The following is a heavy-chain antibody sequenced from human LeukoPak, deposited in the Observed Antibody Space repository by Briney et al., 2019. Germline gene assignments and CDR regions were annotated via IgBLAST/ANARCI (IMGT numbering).Heavy chain of an antibody. CDR3: ARCPYYYGMDV. CDR2: IYTSGST. J-gene: IGHJ6*02. CDR1: GGSISSYY. Sequence: SETLSLTCTVSGGSISSYYWSWIRQPAVKGLEWIGRIYTSGSTNYNPSLKSRVTMSVDTSKNQFSLRLSSVTAADTAVYCCARCPYYYGMDVWGQGTTVTVSS. V-gene: IGHV4-4*07.